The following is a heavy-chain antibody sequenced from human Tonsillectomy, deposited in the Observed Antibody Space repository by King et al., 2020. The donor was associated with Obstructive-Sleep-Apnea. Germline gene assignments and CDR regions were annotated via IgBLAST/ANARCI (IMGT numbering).Heavy chain of an antibody. CDR3: AKADRSGWYTGGY. CDR1: GFTFSNYA. V-gene: IGHV3-23*04. Sequence: VQLVESGGGLVQPGGSLRLSCAASGFTFSNYAMSWVRQAPGKGLEWVSSVSGTVGTAYYADSVKGRFTISRDNSKNTLYLQMNILKVEDTAVYYCAKADRSGWYTGGYWGQGTLVTVSS. J-gene: IGHJ4*02. CDR2: VSGTVGTA. D-gene: IGHD6-19*01.